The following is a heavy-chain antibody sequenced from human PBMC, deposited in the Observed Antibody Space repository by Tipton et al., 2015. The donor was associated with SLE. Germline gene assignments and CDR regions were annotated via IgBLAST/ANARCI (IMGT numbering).Heavy chain of an antibody. CDR1: GFTFSGSA. CDR2: IRSKANSYAT. Sequence: SLRLSCAVSGFTFSGSAMHWVRQASGKGLEWVGRIRSKANSYATAYAASVKGRFTISRDDSKNTAYLQMNSLKTEDTAVYYCMSNYYDSSGLPKPSFDYWGQGTLVTVFS. CDR3: MSNYYDSSGLPKPSFDY. D-gene: IGHD3-22*01. V-gene: IGHV3-73*01. J-gene: IGHJ4*02.